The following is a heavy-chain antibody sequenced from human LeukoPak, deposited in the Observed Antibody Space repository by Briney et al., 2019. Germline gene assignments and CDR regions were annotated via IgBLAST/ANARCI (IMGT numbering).Heavy chain of an antibody. CDR1: GFTFNSYN. CDR3: ARDPYSGSYWNYYYYYMDV. D-gene: IGHD1-26*01. CDR2: ITSSSTYM. V-gene: IGHV3-21*01. J-gene: IGHJ6*03. Sequence: GGSLRLSCAASGFTFNSYNMNWVRQAPGKGLEWVSSITSSSTYMYYADSVKGRFTISRDNARNSLYLQMNSLRAEDTAVYYCARDPYSGSYWNYYYYYMDVWGKGTTVTISS.